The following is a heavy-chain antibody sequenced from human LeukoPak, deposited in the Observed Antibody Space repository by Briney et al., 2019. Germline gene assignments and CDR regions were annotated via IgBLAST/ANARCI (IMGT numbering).Heavy chain of an antibody. CDR3: AKDRTYYDILSDFDY. Sequence: GGSLRLSCAASGFTFSSYAMSWVRQAPGKGLEWVPAISGSGGSTYYADSVKGRFTISRDNSKNTLYLQMNSLRAEDTAVYYCAKDRTYYDILSDFDYWGQGTLVTVSS. CDR1: GFTFSSYA. CDR2: ISGSGGST. D-gene: IGHD3-9*01. J-gene: IGHJ4*02. V-gene: IGHV3-23*01.